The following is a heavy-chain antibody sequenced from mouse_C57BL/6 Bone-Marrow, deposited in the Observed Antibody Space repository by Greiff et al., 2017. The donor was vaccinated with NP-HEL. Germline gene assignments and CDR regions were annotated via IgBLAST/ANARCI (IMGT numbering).Heavy chain of an antibody. CDR2: IHPNSGST. V-gene: IGHV1-64*01. CDR3: AREGDYYGSSLYGYFDV. Sequence: VQLQQPGAELVKPGASVKLSCKASGYTFTSYWMHWVKQRPGQGLEWIGMIHPNSGSTNYNEKFKSKATLTVDKSSSTAYMQLSSLTSEDSAVYYCAREGDYYGSSLYGYFDVWGTGTTVTVSS. D-gene: IGHD1-1*01. J-gene: IGHJ1*03. CDR1: GYTFTSYW.